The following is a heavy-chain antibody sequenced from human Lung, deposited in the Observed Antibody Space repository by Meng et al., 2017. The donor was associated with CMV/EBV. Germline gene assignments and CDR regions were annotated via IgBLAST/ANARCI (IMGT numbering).Heavy chain of an antibody. CDR1: GFRFDDYG. J-gene: IGHJ4*02. D-gene: IGHD3-16*01. V-gene: IGHV3-30*02. CDR2: IRHDGTNK. Sequence: GSLKISXAASGFRFDDYGMHWVRQTPGKGLEWVAFIRHDGTNKFYGASVKGRFTISRDNSKSTVYLQMNSLRPEETALYYCAKDLLLFGGPNAYFDQWGQGTLVXVSA. CDR3: AKDLLLFGGPNAYFDQ.